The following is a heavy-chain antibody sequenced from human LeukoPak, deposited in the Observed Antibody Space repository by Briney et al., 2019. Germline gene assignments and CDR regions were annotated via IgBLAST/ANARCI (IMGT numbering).Heavy chain of an antibody. CDR3: AKDRARIVGATWHYYYYYMDV. J-gene: IGHJ6*03. CDR1: GFTFSSYG. CDR2: IRYDGSNK. D-gene: IGHD1-26*01. Sequence: GGSLRLSCAASGFTFSSYGMHWVRQAPGKGLEWVAFIRYDGSNKYYADSVKGRFTISRDNSKNTLYLQMNSLRAEDTAVYYCAKDRARIVGATWHYYYYYMDVWGKGTTVTISS. V-gene: IGHV3-30*02.